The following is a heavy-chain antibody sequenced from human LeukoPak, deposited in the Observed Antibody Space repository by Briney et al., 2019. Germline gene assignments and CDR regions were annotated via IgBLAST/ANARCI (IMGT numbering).Heavy chain of an antibody. D-gene: IGHD6-13*01. CDR3: SSCPGDHFDY. J-gene: IGHJ4*02. Sequence: GGSLRLSCAASGFTFSSYAMSWVRQAPGKGLEWVSAISGSGGSTYYADSVKGRFTISRGNSKNTLYLQMNSLRAEDTAVYYCSSCPGDHFDYWGQGTLVTVSS. V-gene: IGHV3-23*01. CDR2: ISGSGGST. CDR1: GFTFSSYA.